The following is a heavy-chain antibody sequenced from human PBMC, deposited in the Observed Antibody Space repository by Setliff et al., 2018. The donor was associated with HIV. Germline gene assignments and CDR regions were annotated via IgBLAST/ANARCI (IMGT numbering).Heavy chain of an antibody. CDR2: IPHNGGT. V-gene: IGHV4-38-2*01. Sequence: PSETLSFTCAVSGYSIGSGSFWGWIRQPPGKGLEWIATIPHNGGTYYNPDPSLTGRVTISADTSKNQFSLNLTSVTAADTAVYYCARKNYGGAFDIWGLGTMVTVSS. CDR3: ARKNYGGAFDI. D-gene: IGHD3-16*01. CDR1: GYSIGSGSF. J-gene: IGHJ3*02.